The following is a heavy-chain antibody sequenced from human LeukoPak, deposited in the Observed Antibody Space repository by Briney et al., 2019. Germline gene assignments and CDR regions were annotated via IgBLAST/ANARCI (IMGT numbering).Heavy chain of an antibody. V-gene: IGHV6-1*01. Sequence: SQTLSLTCAISGDSVSSNSAAWNWIRQSPSRGLEWLGRTYYRSKWYNDYAVSVKSRITINPDTSKNQFSLQLNSVTPEDTAVYYCAREEGHTSSWPDYGMDVWGQGTTVTVSS. J-gene: IGHJ6*02. CDR3: AREEGHTSSWPDYGMDV. CDR1: GDSVSSNSAA. D-gene: IGHD6-13*01. CDR2: TYYRSKWYN.